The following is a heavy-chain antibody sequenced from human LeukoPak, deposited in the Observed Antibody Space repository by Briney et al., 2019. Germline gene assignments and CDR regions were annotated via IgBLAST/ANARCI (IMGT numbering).Heavy chain of an antibody. CDR3: ARRGSSSWRLYYYYYMDV. Sequence: SETLSLTRTVSGGSISSSSYYWGWIRPPPGKGLEWFGSIYYSGSTYYTPSHKRRVTISVDTSKNQFSLKLSSVTAADTAVYYCARRGSSSWRLYYYYYMDVWGKGTTVTVSS. J-gene: IGHJ6*03. V-gene: IGHV4-39*01. D-gene: IGHD6-13*01. CDR1: GGSISSSSYY. CDR2: IYYSGST.